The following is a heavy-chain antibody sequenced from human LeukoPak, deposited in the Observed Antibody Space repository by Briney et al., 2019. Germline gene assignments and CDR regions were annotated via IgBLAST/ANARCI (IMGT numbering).Heavy chain of an antibody. J-gene: IGHJ6*03. CDR3: ARGQSYDFWSGYYTGYYYYYMDV. D-gene: IGHD3-3*01. CDR2: IYYSGST. V-gene: IGHV4-39*07. Sequence: NPSETLSPTCTVSGGSISSSSYYWGWIRQPPGKGLEWIGSIYYSGSTYYNPSLKSRVTISVDTSKNQFSLKLSSVTAADTAVYYCARGQSYDFWSGYYTGYYYYYMDVWGKGTTVTVSS. CDR1: GGSISSSSYY.